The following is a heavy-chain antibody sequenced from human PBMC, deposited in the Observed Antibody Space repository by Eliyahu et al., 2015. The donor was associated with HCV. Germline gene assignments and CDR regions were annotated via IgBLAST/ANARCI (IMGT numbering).Heavy chain of an antibody. D-gene: IGHD3-22*01. CDR3: ARQIGRGSYYYDSSGRPVEAFDI. CDR2: IYYSGST. Sequence: QLQLQESGPGLVKPSETLSLTCTVSGGSISSSSYXWGXXRQPPGXGLEWXGSIYYSGSTYYNPSLKSRVTISVDTSKNQFSLKLSSVTAADTAVYYCARQIGRGSYYYDSSGRPVEAFDIWGQGTMVTVSS. CDR1: GGSISSSSYX. J-gene: IGHJ3*02. V-gene: IGHV4-39*01.